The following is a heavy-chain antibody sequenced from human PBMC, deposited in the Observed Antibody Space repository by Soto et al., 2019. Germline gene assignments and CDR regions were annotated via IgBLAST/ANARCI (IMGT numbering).Heavy chain of an antibody. CDR1: GFTFSRYE. CDR3: ARDLPNGFDP. J-gene: IGHJ5*02. Sequence: EVQLVESGGALVQPGESLRLSCVVSGFTFSRYEMNWVRQAPGKGLEWVSYISSSGGTVHYADSVKGRFTISRDNAKNSLYLHMNSLRVEDTALYYCARDLPNGFDPWGQGTLVTVSS. V-gene: IGHV3-48*03. CDR2: ISSSGGTV.